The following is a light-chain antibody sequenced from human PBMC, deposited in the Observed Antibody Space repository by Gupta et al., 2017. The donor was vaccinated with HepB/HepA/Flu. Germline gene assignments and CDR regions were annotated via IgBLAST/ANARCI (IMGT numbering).Light chain of an antibody. J-gene: IGKJ4*01. Sequence: ELVLTQSPGTLSLSPGERATLSCRASQSVSSSYLAWYQQKPGQAPRLLIYGASSRATGIPDRFSGSGSGTDFTLTISRLEPEDFAVYYCQQYGSSLPLTFGGGTKVGIK. CDR2: GAS. CDR1: QSVSSSY. CDR3: QQYGSSLPLT. V-gene: IGKV3-20*01.